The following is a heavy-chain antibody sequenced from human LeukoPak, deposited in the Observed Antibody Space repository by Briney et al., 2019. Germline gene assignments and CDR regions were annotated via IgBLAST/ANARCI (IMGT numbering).Heavy chain of an antibody. CDR3: ARDGPTYYDFWSGYYRIGDYYYYMDV. D-gene: IGHD3-3*01. Sequence: SETLSLTCTVSGGSISSGSYYWSWIRQPAGKGLEWIGRIYTSGSTNYNPSLKSRVTISVDTSKNQFSLKLSSVTAADTAVYYCARDGPTYYDFWSGYYRIGDYYYYMDVWGKGTTVTVSS. V-gene: IGHV4-61*02. CDR2: IYTSGST. J-gene: IGHJ6*03. CDR1: GGSISSGSYY.